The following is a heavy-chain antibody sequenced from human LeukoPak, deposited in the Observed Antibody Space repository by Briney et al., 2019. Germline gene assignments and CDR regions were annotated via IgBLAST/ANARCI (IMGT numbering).Heavy chain of an antibody. J-gene: IGHJ3*02. CDR2: ISYDGSNK. D-gene: IGHD1-26*01. V-gene: IGHV3-30*03. CDR1: GFIFRNYG. CDR3: ARDLVWSRWEPTLAFDI. Sequence: PGGSLRLSFAGSGFIFRNYGMHWVRQAPGKGLEWVAVISYDGSNKYYADYVKGRFTISRDNSKNTLYLQMNSLRAEDTAVYYCARDLVWSRWEPTLAFDIWGQGTMVTVSS.